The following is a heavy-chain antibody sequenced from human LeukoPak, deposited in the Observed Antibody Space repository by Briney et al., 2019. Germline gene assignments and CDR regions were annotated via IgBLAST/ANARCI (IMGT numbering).Heavy chain of an antibody. Sequence: GGSLRLSCAASGFTFSSYSMNWVRQAPGKGLEWVSSISSSSSYIYYADSVKGRFTISRDNAKNSLYLQMNSLRAEDTAVYYCARALTTVAEGDYWGQGTLVTVSS. CDR2: ISSSSSYI. D-gene: IGHD4-23*01. CDR1: GFTFSSYS. V-gene: IGHV3-21*01. J-gene: IGHJ4*02. CDR3: ARALTTVAEGDY.